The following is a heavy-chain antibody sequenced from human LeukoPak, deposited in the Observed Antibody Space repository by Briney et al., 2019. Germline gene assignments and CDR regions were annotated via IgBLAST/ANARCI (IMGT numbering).Heavy chain of an antibody. Sequence: SETLSLTCAVYGGSFSGYYWSWIRQPPGKGLEWIGEINHSGSTNYNPSLKSRVTISVDTSKNQFSLKLSSVTAADTAVYYCASESVVVPVSNWFDPWGQGTLVTVSS. CDR1: GGSFSGYY. CDR2: INHSGST. J-gene: IGHJ5*02. CDR3: ASESVVVPVSNWFDP. V-gene: IGHV4-34*01. D-gene: IGHD2-2*01.